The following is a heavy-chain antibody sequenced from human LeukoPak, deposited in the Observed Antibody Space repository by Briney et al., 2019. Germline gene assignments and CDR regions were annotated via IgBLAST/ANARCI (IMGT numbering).Heavy chain of an antibody. CDR3: ARRIAVAVGFDY. D-gene: IGHD6-19*01. Sequence: PGGSLRLSCSGSGFTFSHHWMTWVRQAPGKGLEWVANIKFDGSEKFYGDSVKGRFTISRDNAKNPLYLQMNSLRAEDTAVYYCARRIAVAVGFDYWGQGTLVTVSS. J-gene: IGHJ4*02. CDR1: GFTFSHHW. CDR2: IKFDGSEK. V-gene: IGHV3-7*03.